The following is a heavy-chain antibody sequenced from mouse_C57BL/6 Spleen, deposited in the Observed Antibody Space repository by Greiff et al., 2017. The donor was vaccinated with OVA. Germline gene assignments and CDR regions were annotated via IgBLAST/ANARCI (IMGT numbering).Heavy chain of an antibody. Sequence: VQLQQSGAELVKPGASVKISCKASGYAFSSYWMNWVKQRPGKGLEWIGQIYPGDGATNYNGKFKGKATLTADKSSSTAYMQLSSLTSEDSAVYFCARTGSSYGWFAYWGQGTLVTVSA. J-gene: IGHJ3*01. CDR2: IYPGDGAT. CDR1: GYAFSSYW. V-gene: IGHV1-80*01. D-gene: IGHD1-1*01. CDR3: ARTGSSYGWFAY.